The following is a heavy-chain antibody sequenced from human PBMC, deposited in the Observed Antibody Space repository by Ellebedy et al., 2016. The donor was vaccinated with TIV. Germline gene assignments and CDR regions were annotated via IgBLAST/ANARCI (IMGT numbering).Heavy chain of an antibody. CDR2: MYPSGST. J-gene: IGHJ2*01. V-gene: IGHV4-38-2*02. CDR3: ARVGMHGDSGYFDL. D-gene: IGHD4-17*01. Sequence: SETLSLTCTVSGYSISSGYYWGWIRQPPGRGLEWIGYMYPSGSTTYNASLRSRVTISGDRSDNQFSLRLTSVTAADTAVYYCARVGMHGDSGYFDLWGRGTLVSVSS. CDR1: GYSISSGYY.